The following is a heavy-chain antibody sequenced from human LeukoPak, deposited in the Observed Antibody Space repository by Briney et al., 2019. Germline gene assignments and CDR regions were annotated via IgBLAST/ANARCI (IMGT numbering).Heavy chain of an antibody. J-gene: IGHJ4*02. D-gene: IGHD1-26*01. Sequence: SVNVSCKASGGTFGDYSVSWVRQPPARGLEWMGRIIPALGVTNYAQKFLGRVTLTRSTSLSEAYMELTSLKFEDTAVYYCARVQGSDTSGSFDHWGQGTLVTVSS. CDR2: IIPALGVT. CDR3: ARVQGSDTSGSFDH. V-gene: IGHV1-69*04. CDR1: GGTFGDYS.